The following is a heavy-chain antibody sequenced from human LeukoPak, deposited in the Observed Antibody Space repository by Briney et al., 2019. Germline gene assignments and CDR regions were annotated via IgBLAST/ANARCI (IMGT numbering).Heavy chain of an antibody. CDR3: AKVKGRDGYRDGVDY. V-gene: IGHV3-23*01. J-gene: IGHJ4*02. Sequence: QPGGSLRLSCAASGFTFRSYAMSWVRQAPGKGLEWVSTISGSGGNAYYADSVKGRFTISRDSSKNTLYLQMSSLRAEDTAVYYCAKVKGRDGYRDGVDYWGQGTLVTVSS. CDR1: GFTFRSYA. D-gene: IGHD5-24*01. CDR2: ISGSGGNA.